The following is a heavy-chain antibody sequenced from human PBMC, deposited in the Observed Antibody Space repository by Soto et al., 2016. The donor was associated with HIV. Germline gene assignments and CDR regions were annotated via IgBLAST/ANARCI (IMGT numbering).Heavy chain of an antibody. CDR1: GFTFSSYA. D-gene: IGHD7-27*01. J-gene: IGHJ6*03. CDR2: ISGSGGST. Sequence: EVQLLESGGGLVQPGGSLRLSCAASGFTFSSYAMSWVRQAPGKGLEWVSAISGSGGSTYYADSVKGRFTISRDNSKNTLYLQMNSLRAEDTAVYYCAKHTGDYYYYYYMDVWGKGDHGHRLL. CDR3: AKHTGDYYYYYYMDV. V-gene: IGHV3-23*01.